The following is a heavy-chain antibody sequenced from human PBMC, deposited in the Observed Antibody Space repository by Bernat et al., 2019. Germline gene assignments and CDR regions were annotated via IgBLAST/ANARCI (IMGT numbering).Heavy chain of an antibody. V-gene: IGHV1-69*02. J-gene: IGHJ4*02. D-gene: IGHD2-21*01. CDR2: IIPILGIA. CDR3: AGGTLVAPPGY. CDR1: GGTFSSYT. Sequence: QVQLVQSGAEVKKPGSSVKVSCKASGGTFSSYTISWVRQAPGQGLEWMGRIIPILGIANYAQKFQGRVTITADKSTSTAYMELSSLRSEGTAVYYCAGGTLVAPPGYWGQGTPVTVSS.